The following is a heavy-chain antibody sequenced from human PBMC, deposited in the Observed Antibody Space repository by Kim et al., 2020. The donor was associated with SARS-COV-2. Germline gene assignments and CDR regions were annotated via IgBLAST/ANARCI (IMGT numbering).Heavy chain of an antibody. D-gene: IGHD3-10*01. J-gene: IGHJ6*02. Sequence: ASVKVYCKASGYTFINYAMNWVRQAPGQRLEWMGWINTGNGNTKYSQKFQGRVTITRDTSASTAYMELSSLKSEDTAVYYCARTITMVRGSKVDAYYYGMDVWGQGTTVTVSS. CDR3: ARTITMVRGSKVDAYYYGMDV. CDR2: INTGNGNT. V-gene: IGHV1-3*04. CDR1: GYTFINYA.